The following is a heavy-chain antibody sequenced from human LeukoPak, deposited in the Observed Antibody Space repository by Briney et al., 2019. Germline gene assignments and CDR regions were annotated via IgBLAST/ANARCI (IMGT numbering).Heavy chain of an antibody. Sequence: SVKVSCKASGGTFSSYAISWVRQAPGQGLEWMGRIIPIFGIANYAQKFQGRVTITADKSTSTAYMELSTLRSEDTAVYYCARVGRLGGWYYFDYWGQGTLVTVSS. J-gene: IGHJ4*02. CDR2: IIPIFGIA. CDR3: ARVGRLGGWYYFDY. V-gene: IGHV1-69*04. CDR1: GGTFSSYA. D-gene: IGHD6-19*01.